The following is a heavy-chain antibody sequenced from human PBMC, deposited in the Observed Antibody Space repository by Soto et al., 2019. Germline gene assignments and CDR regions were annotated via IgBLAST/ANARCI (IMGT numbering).Heavy chain of an antibody. CDR2: ISSSGTTI. D-gene: IGHD3-10*01. CDR3: ARHLRYYGSGISHYYYYMDV. CDR1: GFTFSDYY. J-gene: IGHJ6*03. V-gene: IGHV3-11*01. Sequence: GGSLRLSCAASGFTFSDYYMSWIRQAPGKGLEWISYISSSGTTIYYADSVKGRFTISRDNAKDSLYLQMNSLRAEDTAVYYCARHLRYYGSGISHYYYYMDVWGKGTTVTVSS.